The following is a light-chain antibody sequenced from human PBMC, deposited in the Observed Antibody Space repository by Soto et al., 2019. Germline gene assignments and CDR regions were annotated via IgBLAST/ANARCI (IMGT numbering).Light chain of an antibody. CDR1: QSVSNY. Sequence: ESVLTQSPGTLSLSPGERATLSCKASQSVSNYLAWYQQKPGQAPRLLIYDASNRATGIPARFSGSGSGTDFTLKISRVEAEDVGVYYCMQDAQDPPITFGQGTRLEIK. V-gene: IGKV3-11*01. J-gene: IGKJ5*01. CDR2: DAS. CDR3: MQDAQDPPIT.